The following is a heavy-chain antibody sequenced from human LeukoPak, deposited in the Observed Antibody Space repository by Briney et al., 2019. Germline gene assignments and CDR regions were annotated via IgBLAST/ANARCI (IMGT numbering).Heavy chain of an antibody. CDR1: GFTFDDYA. D-gene: IGHD3-10*01. CDR3: AKGGTGFGEFMFDY. V-gene: IGHV3-9*01. Sequence: GGSLRLSCAASGFTFDDYAMHWVRQAPGKGLEWVSGISWNSGSIGYADSVKGRFTISRDNAKNSLYLQMNSLRSEDTALYYCAKGGTGFGEFMFDYWGQGTLVTVSS. J-gene: IGHJ4*02. CDR2: ISWNSGSI.